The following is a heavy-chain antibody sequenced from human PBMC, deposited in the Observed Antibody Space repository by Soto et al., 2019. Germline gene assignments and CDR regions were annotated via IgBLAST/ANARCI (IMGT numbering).Heavy chain of an antibody. J-gene: IGHJ5*02. CDR2: IIPIFGTA. V-gene: IGHV1-69*13. CDR3: ARVMVRAVIHDLRERTHNWFDP. CDR1: GGTFSSYA. Sequence: SVKVSCKASGGTFSSYAISWVRQAPGQGLEWMGGIIPIFGTANYAQKFQGRVTITADESTSTAYMELGSLRSEDTAVYYCARVMVRAVIHDLRERTHNWFDPWGQGTLVTVSS. D-gene: IGHD3-10*01.